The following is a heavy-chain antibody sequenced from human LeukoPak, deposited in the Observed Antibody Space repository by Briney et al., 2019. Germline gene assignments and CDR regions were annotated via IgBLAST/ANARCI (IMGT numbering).Heavy chain of an antibody. V-gene: IGHV3-23*01. CDR2: ISGSGGST. Sequence: GGSLRLPCAASGFTFSNHGMNWVRQAPGKGLEWVSGISGSGGSTYYADSVKGRFTISRDNSKNTLYLQMNSLRAEDTAVYYCAKDRLLWFREYGHWGQGTLVTVSS. CDR1: GFTFSNHG. CDR3: AKDRLLWFREYGH. J-gene: IGHJ4*02. D-gene: IGHD3-10*01.